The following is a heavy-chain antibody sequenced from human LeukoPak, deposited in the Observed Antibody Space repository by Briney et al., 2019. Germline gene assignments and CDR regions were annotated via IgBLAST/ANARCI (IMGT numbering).Heavy chain of an antibody. CDR3: ARDVEGGTFDI. D-gene: IGHD3-16*01. Sequence: GGSLRLSCAASGFTFSRFWMNWVRQAPGRGQEWVANIDQSGGRNNYVDSVKGRFTISRDNAKNSLFLEMSSLRADDTAVYFCARDVEGGTFDIWGQGTTVTVSS. CDR1: GFTFSRFW. CDR2: IDQSGGRN. J-gene: IGHJ3*02. V-gene: IGHV3-7*05.